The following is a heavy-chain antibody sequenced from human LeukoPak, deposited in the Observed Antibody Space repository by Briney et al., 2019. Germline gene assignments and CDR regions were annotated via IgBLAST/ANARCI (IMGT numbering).Heavy chain of an antibody. D-gene: IGHD6-19*01. J-gene: IGHJ5*02. CDR2: TYYRSRWYN. V-gene: IGHV6-1*01. CDR3: ARDRYSSGWYFRGSNWFDP. Sequence: SQTLSLTCAISGDSFSSNSAAWNWIRQSPSRGLEWLGRTYYRSRWYNDYAVSVKSRITINPDTSKNQFSLQLNSVTPEDTAVYYCARDRYSSGWYFRGSNWFDPWGQGTLVTVSS. CDR1: GDSFSSNSAA.